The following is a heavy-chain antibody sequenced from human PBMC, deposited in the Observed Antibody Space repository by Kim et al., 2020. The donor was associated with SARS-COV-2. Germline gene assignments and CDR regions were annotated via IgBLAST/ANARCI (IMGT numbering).Heavy chain of an antibody. Sequence: ASVKVSCKASGYTFTSYAMHWVRQAPGQRLEWMGWINAGNGNTKYSQKFQGRVTITRDTSASTAYMELSSLRSEDTAVYYCARPGNYYGYYFDYWGQGTLVTVSS. CDR3: ARPGNYYGYYFDY. D-gene: IGHD3-10*01. V-gene: IGHV1-3*01. CDR1: GYTFTSYA. CDR2: INAGNGNT. J-gene: IGHJ4*02.